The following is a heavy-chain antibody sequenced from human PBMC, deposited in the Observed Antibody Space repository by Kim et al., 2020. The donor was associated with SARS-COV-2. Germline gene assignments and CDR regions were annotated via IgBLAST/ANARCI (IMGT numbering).Heavy chain of an antibody. Sequence: GGSLRLSCAASGFTFDDYAMHWVRQAPGKGLEWVSGISWNSGSIGYADSVKGRFTISRDNAKNSLYLQMNSLRAEDTALYYCAKDMGVEYYGMDVWGQGTTVTVSS. CDR1: GFTFDDYA. V-gene: IGHV3-9*01. J-gene: IGHJ6*02. CDR3: AKDMGVEYYGMDV. D-gene: IGHD3-16*01. CDR2: ISWNSGSI.